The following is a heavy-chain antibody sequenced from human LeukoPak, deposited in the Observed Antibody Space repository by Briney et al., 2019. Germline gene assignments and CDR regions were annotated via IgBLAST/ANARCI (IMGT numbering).Heavy chain of an antibody. Sequence: PGRSLRLSCAASGFTFSSYAMHWVRQAPGKGLEWVAVISYDGSNKYYADSVKGRFTISRDNSKNTLYLQMNSLRAEDTAVYYCARFFGSRGGPYYFDYWGQGTLVTVSS. V-gene: IGHV3-30-3*01. CDR2: ISYDGSNK. D-gene: IGHD3-10*01. CDR1: GFTFSSYA. CDR3: ARFFGSRGGPYYFDY. J-gene: IGHJ4*02.